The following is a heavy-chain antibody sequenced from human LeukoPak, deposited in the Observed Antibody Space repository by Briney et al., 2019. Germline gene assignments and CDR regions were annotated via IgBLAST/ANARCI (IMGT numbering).Heavy chain of an antibody. CDR1: GYSISSGYY. CDR3: ARDIAVAGTGGYFDY. J-gene: IGHJ4*02. Sequence: SETLSLTCTVSGYSISSGYYWSWIRQPAGKGLEWIGRIYTSGSTNYNPSLKSRATISVDTSKNQFSLKLSSVTAADTAVYYCARDIAVAGTGGYFDYWGQGTLVTVSS. V-gene: IGHV4-61*02. CDR2: IYTSGST. D-gene: IGHD6-19*01.